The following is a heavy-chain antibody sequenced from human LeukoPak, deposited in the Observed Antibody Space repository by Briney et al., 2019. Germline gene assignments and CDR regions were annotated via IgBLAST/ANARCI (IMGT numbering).Heavy chain of an antibody. D-gene: IGHD3-3*01. Sequence: ASVKVSCKASGCTFTSYYMHWVRQAPGQGLEWMGIINPSGGSTSYAQKFQGRVTMTRDTSTSTVYMELSSLRSEDTAVYYCAREGTYYGPKGWFDPWGQGTLVTVSS. V-gene: IGHV1-46*01. CDR3: AREGTYYGPKGWFDP. CDR1: GCTFTSYY. J-gene: IGHJ5*02. CDR2: INPSGGST.